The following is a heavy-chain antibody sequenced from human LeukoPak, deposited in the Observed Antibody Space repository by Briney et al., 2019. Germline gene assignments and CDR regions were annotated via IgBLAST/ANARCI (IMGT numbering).Heavy chain of an antibody. CDR1: GGSISSYY. J-gene: IGHJ3*02. D-gene: IGHD1-26*01. Sequence: SETLSLTRTVSGGSISSYYWSWIRQPPGKGLEWIGYIYYSGSTNYNPSLKSRVTISVDTSKNQFSLKLSSVTAADTAVYYCAREYSGSYSDAFDIWGQGTMVTVSS. CDR2: IYYSGST. CDR3: AREYSGSYSDAFDI. V-gene: IGHV4-59*01.